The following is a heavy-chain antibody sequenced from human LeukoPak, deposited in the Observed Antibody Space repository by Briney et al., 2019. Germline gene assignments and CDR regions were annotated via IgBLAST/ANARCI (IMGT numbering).Heavy chain of an antibody. J-gene: IGHJ4*02. CDR3: ARGENRYTNGWEIDY. D-gene: IGHD6-19*01. V-gene: IGHV1-69*02. CDR2: IIPMLGIA. CDR1: GGTFSSYS. Sequence: AASVKVSCKASGGTFSSYSITWVRQAPGQGLEWMGRIIPMLGIANYAQTFQGRVTITADKSTSTAYMELSSLRSEDTAVYYCARGENRYTNGWEIDYWGQGTLVTVSS.